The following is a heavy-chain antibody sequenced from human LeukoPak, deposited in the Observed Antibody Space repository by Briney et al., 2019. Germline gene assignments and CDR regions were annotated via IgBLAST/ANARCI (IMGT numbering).Heavy chain of an antibody. CDR3: ARDSGGSSWSPPLDF. J-gene: IGHJ4*02. V-gene: IGHV1-8*01. CDR2: MNPSSGNT. CDR1: GYTFTSYD. D-gene: IGHD2-2*01. Sequence: ASVKVSCKASGYTFTSYDINWVRQATGQGLEWLGWMNPSSGNTGYAQKFQGRVTMTRDTSISTAYMELSSLRPGDTAIYYCARDSGGSSWSPPLDFWGQGTLVTVSS.